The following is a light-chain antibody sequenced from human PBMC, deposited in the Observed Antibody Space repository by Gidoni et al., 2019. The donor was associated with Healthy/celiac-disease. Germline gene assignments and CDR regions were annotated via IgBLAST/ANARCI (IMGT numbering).Light chain of an antibody. CDR2: EVS. CDR1: SSDVGGYNY. Sequence: QSALTQPPSPSGSPGQSVTISCTGTSSDVGGYNYVSWYQQHPGKAPKLMIYEVSKRPSGVPDRFSGSKSGNMASLTVSGLQAEDEADYYCSSYAGSNNLGVFGGGTKLTVL. V-gene: IGLV2-8*01. J-gene: IGLJ3*02. CDR3: SSYAGSNNLGV.